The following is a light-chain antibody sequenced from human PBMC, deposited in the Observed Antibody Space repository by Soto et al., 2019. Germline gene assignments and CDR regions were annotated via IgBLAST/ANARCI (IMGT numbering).Light chain of an antibody. V-gene: IGKV3-20*01. CDR2: GAS. CDR1: QSGSTY. CDR3: QQYGSSPVT. J-gene: IGKJ1*01. Sequence: IVLTQSPATLSLSPGERATLSCRASQSGSTYLAWHQRKPGQAPRLLIYGASSSATGIADRFSGSGSGTYFPLTISRLEPEDFAVYYCQQYGSSPVTFGQGTKVDIK.